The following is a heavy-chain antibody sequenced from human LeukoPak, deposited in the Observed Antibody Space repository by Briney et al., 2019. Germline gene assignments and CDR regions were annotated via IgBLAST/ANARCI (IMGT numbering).Heavy chain of an antibody. D-gene: IGHD3-16*01. V-gene: IGHV3-7*01. CDR1: GFTFGDYA. J-gene: IGHJ4*02. CDR2: IKQDGSEK. Sequence: GGSLRLSCTASGFTFGDYAMSWVRQAPGKGLEWVANIKQDGSEKYYVDSVRGRFTISRDNAKNSLYLQMNSLRAEDTAVYYCARVLGGIYLDYWGQGTLVTVSS. CDR3: ARVLGGIYLDY.